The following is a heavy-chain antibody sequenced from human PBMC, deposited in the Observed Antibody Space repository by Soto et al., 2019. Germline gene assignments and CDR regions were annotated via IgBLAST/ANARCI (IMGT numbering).Heavy chain of an antibody. J-gene: IGHJ4*02. D-gene: IGHD2-2*01. CDR3: VKDGGYCSSTTCYSPRNHYFDS. Sequence: GGSLRLSCAASGFTFSDYWMSWVRQAPGKGPEWVANIKFDGSEKQYVDSVKGRFSISRDNASNSLFLQMNSLRAGDTAVYYCVKDGGYCSSTTCYSPRNHYFDSWGQGTLVTVSS. V-gene: IGHV3-7*03. CDR1: GFTFSDYW. CDR2: IKFDGSEK.